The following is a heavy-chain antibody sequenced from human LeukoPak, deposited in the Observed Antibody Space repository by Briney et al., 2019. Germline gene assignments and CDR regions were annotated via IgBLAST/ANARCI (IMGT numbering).Heavy chain of an antibody. V-gene: IGHV3-23*01. D-gene: IGHD3/OR15-3a*01. CDR3: AKPFVWTGYHYFDY. CDR1: GFTFSSYA. Sequence: GGSLRLSCAASGFTFSSYAMSWVRQAPGKGLEWVSAISGSGGSTYYADSVKGRFTISRDDSKNTLYLQMNSLRAEDTAVYYCAKPFVWTGYHYFDYWGQGTLVTVSS. J-gene: IGHJ4*02. CDR2: ISGSGGST.